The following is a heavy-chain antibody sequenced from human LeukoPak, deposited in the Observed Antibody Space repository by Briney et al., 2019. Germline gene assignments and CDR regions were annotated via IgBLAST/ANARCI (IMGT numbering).Heavy chain of an antibody. CDR2: IRYDGSNK. D-gene: IGHD3-10*01. Sequence: GGSLSLSCAASGFPFSSYAMHWVRQAPGKGLEWVAFIRYDGSNKYYADSVKGRFTISRDNSKNTLYLQMNSLRAEDAAVYYCAALTGNWGQGTLVTVSS. V-gene: IGHV3-30*02. CDR3: AALTGN. CDR1: GFPFSSYA. J-gene: IGHJ4*02.